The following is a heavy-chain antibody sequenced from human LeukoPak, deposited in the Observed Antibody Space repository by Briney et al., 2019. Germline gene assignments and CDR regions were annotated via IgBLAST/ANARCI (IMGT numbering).Heavy chain of an antibody. CDR1: GYTFTSYD. V-gene: IGHV1-8*03. Sequence: ASVKVSCKASGYTFTSYDINWVRQATGQGLEWMGWMNPNSGNTGYAQKFQGRVTITRNTSISTAYMELSSLRSEDTAVYYCARGGVGATLNWFDPWGQGTLVTVSS. CDR2: MNPNSGNT. J-gene: IGHJ5*02. CDR3: ARGGVGATLNWFDP. D-gene: IGHD1-26*01.